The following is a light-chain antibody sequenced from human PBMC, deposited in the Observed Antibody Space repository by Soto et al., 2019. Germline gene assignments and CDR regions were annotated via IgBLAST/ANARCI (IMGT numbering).Light chain of an antibody. CDR1: QSVSSY. J-gene: IGKJ5*01. CDR3: QQRSNGVT. Sequence: EIVLTQSPATLSLSPGERATLSCRASQSVSSYLAWYQQKPGQAPRLLIYDASNRATGIPARFSGSGSGTDFTLTISSLDPEDFAVSYSQQRSNGVTFGQGTRLEIK. V-gene: IGKV3-11*01. CDR2: DAS.